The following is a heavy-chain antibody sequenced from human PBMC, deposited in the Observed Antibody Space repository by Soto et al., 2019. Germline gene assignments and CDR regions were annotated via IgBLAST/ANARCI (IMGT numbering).Heavy chain of an antibody. CDR1: GFTFSSYS. CDR3: ASWWKGDYYMDV. CDR2: ISSSSSYI. J-gene: IGHJ6*03. Sequence: GGSLRLSCAASGFTFSSYSMNWVRQAPGKGLEWVSSISSSSSYIYYADSVKGRFTISRDNAKNSLYLQMNSLRAEDTAVYYWASWWKGDYYMDVWGQGTTVTVSS. D-gene: IGHD2-15*01. V-gene: IGHV3-21*01.